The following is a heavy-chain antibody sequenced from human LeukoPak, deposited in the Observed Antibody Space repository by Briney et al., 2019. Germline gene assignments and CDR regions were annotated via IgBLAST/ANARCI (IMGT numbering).Heavy chain of an antibody. CDR3: ARDGSWIYDGMDV. J-gene: IGHJ6*02. D-gene: IGHD3-10*01. CDR1: GFTFSTYA. V-gene: IGHV3-64D*06. CDR2: VSSSGGSI. Sequence: QPGGSLRLSCSASGFTFSTYAMYWVRQAPGRGLEYVSAVSSSGGSIYDADSVKGRFTISRDNSKNTLDLQMSSLRAEDTAVYYCARDGSWIYDGMDVWGQGTTVTVSS.